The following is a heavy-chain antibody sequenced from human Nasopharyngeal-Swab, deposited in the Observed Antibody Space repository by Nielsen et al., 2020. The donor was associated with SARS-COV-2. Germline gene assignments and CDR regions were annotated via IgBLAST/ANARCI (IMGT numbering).Heavy chain of an antibody. D-gene: IGHD4/OR15-4a*01. Sequence: PGKGLEWIGYIYYSGSTYYNPSLKSRVTISVDTSRNQFSLKLSSVTAADTAVYYCARDAKFYYYYYGMDVWGQGTTVTVSS. CDR3: ARDAKFYYYYYGMDV. CDR2: IYYSGST. J-gene: IGHJ6*02. V-gene: IGHV4-31*02.